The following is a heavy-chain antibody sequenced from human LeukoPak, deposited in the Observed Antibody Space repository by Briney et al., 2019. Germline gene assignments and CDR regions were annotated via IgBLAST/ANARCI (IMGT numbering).Heavy chain of an antibody. V-gene: IGHV1-69*13. J-gene: IGHJ4*02. CDR2: IIPIFGTA. CDR3: ARDGDFGVVTNPFDY. D-gene: IGHD3-3*01. Sequence: SVKVSCKASGGTFSGYAISWVRQAPGQGLEWMGGIIPIFGTANYAQKFQGRVTITADESTSTAYMELRSLRSDDTAVYYCARDGDFGVVTNPFDYWGQGTLVTVSS. CDR1: GGTFSGYA.